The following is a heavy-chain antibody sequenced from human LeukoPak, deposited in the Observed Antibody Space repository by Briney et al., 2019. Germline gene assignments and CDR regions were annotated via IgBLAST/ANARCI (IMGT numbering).Heavy chain of an antibody. J-gene: IGHJ6*02. V-gene: IGHV3-9*01. D-gene: IGHD3-22*01. CDR2: ISWNSGRI. CDR3: ARGSGFRGSYQYGMDV. Sequence: GGPLRLSCAASGFTFDDYAMHWVRQAPGKGLEWVSGISWNSGRIGYADSVKGRFTISRDNAKNSLYVQMNSLRAEDTALYYCARGSGFRGSYQYGMDVWGQGTTVTVSS. CDR1: GFTFDDYA.